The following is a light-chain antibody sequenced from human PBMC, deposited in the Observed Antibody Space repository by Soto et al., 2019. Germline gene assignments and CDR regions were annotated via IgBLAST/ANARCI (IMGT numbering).Light chain of an antibody. CDR1: QNIDKW. CDR3: QQRSNWPFT. V-gene: IGKV1-12*01. J-gene: IGKJ3*01. Sequence: DIQMTQSPSSVSAFVGDRVTITCRASQNIDKWIAWYQQKPGKAPKLLIYAASSLRGGVPSRFSGSGSGTDFTLTISSLQPEDFAVYYCQQRSNWPFTFGPGTKVDIK. CDR2: AAS.